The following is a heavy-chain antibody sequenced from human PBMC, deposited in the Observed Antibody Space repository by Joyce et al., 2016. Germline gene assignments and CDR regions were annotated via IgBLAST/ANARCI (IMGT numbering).Heavy chain of an antibody. CDR3: ARGGTSSDNYFFYTLDV. J-gene: IGHJ6*02. V-gene: IGHV1-69*12. D-gene: IGHD1-14*01. CDR2: IIPFFGAA. Sequence: QVLLVQSGAAVKRPGSSLRVSCKSSGGDFSNYTVNWVRQAPGQRLEWMGGIIPFFGAAKYAEDFQGRVTLPADQSTRTAYLELSSLTSADTAVYYCARGGTSSDNYFFYTLDVWGPGTTVIVSS. CDR1: GGDFSNYT.